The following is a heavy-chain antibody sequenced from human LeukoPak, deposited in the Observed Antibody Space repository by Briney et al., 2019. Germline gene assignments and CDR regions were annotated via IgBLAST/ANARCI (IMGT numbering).Heavy chain of an antibody. V-gene: IGHV3-23*01. CDR2: ISGSGGST. Sequence: GGSLRLSCAASGFTFSSYAMSWVRQAPGKGLEWVSAISGSGGSTYYADSVKGRFTISRDNSKNTLYLQMNSLRAEDTAVYYCAKDPGPSTGWYGYFESWGQGALVTVSS. D-gene: IGHD6-19*01. J-gene: IGHJ4*02. CDR1: GFTFSSYA. CDR3: AKDPGPSTGWYGYFES.